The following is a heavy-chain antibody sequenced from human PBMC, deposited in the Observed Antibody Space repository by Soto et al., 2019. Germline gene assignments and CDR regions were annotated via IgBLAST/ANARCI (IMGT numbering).Heavy chain of an antibody. J-gene: IGHJ4*02. Sequence: PSETLSLTCTVSGGSIRNYYWSWIRQPPGKELEWIGYIYYSGITDSNPSLKSRVTLSADTSKNHFSLRLSSVTSADTAVYYCAREFNYDYIWGSYRLFDYWGQGTLVTVSS. CDR2: IYYSGIT. CDR1: GGSIRNYY. CDR3: AREFNYDYIWGSYRLFDY. V-gene: IGHV4-59*01. D-gene: IGHD3-16*02.